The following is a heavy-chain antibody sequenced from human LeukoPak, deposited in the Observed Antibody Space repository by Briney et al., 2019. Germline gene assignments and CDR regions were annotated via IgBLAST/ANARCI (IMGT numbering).Heavy chain of an antibody. J-gene: IGHJ4*02. Sequence: GASVKVSCKASGYTFTSYDINWVRQATGQGLEWMGWMNPNSGNTGYAQKFQGRVIMTRNTSISTAYMELSSLRSEDTAVYYCARGHFYGDYVDYWGQGTLVTVSS. V-gene: IGHV1-8*01. CDR3: ARGHFYGDYVDY. CDR1: GYTFTSYD. CDR2: MNPNSGNT. D-gene: IGHD4-17*01.